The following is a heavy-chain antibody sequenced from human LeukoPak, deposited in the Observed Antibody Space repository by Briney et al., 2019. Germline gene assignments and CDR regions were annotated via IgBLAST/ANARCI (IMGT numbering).Heavy chain of an antibody. J-gene: IGHJ4*02. V-gene: IGHV3-23*01. CDR3: AAIYCSSTNCYAFDY. Sequence: GGSLRLSCAASGFTFSTYAMRWVRQAPGKGLEWVSAISGNGGSTYYADSVKGRFTISRNNSKHTLYQQMNSLRAEDTAVYYCAAIYCSSTNCYAFDYWGQGTLVTVSS. D-gene: IGHD2-2*01. CDR1: GFTFSTYA. CDR2: ISGNGGST.